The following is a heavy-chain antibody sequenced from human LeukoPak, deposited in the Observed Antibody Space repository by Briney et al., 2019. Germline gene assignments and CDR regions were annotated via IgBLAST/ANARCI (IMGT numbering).Heavy chain of an antibody. Sequence: SVKVSCTGSGGTFSSYAISWVRQAPGQGLEWMGGIIPIFGTANYAQKFQGRVTITADESTSTAYMELSSLRSEDTAVYYCARGGYCSSTSCLRLYYYYYYGMDVWGQGTTVTVSS. V-gene: IGHV1-69*13. CDR1: GGTFSSYA. CDR3: ARGGYCSSTSCLRLYYYYYYGMDV. J-gene: IGHJ6*02. D-gene: IGHD2-2*03. CDR2: IIPIFGTA.